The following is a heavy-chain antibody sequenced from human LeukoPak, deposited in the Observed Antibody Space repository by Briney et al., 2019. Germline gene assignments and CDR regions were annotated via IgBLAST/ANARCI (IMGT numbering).Heavy chain of an antibody. D-gene: IGHD3-22*01. CDR1: GYTFTGYY. CDR3: AMLNYDSSGYTENDAFDI. V-gene: IGHV1-2*02. Sequence: ASVKVSCKASGYTFTGYYMHWVRQAPGQGLEWMGWINPNSGGTNYAQKFQGRVTMTRDTSISTAYMELSRLRSDDTAVYYCAMLNYDSSGYTENDAFDIWGQGTMVTVSS. CDR2: INPNSGGT. J-gene: IGHJ3*02.